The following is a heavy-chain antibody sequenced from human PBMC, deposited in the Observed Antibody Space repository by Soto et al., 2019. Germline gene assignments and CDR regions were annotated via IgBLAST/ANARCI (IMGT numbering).Heavy chain of an antibody. Sequence: GGSLRLSCAASGFTFSSYAMNWVRQAPGKGLEWVSSISGSGGRTYYADSVRGRFTISRDNSKNTLYLQMNSLRAEDTALYYCAKDPTFYGANPVFDYWGQGTLVTVSS. CDR3: AKDPTFYGANPVFDY. J-gene: IGHJ4*02. D-gene: IGHD4-17*01. CDR1: GFTFSSYA. V-gene: IGHV3-23*01. CDR2: ISGSGGRT.